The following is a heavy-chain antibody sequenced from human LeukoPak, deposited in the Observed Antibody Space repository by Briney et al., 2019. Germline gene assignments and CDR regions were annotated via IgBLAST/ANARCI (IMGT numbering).Heavy chain of an antibody. D-gene: IGHD3-10*01. CDR1: GGSISSYY. V-gene: IGHV4-59*08. CDR3: ARLDYYGSPCAFDI. J-gene: IGHJ3*02. Sequence: SETLSLTCTVSGGSISSYYWSWIRQPPGKGLEWIGYIYYSGSTNYNPSLKSRVTISIDTSKNQFSLKLSSVTAADTAVYYCARLDYYGSPCAFDIWGQGTMVTVSS. CDR2: IYYSGST.